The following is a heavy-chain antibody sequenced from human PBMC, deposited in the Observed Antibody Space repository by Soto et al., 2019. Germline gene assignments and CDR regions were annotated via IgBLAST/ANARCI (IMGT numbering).Heavy chain of an antibody. V-gene: IGHV2-5*02. CDR2: IYWDDDK. CDR1: GFSLSTSGVG. Sequence: QITLKESGPTLVKPTQTLTLTCTFSGFSLSTSGVGVGWIRQPPGKALEWLALIYWDDDKRYSPSLKSRLTITKDTSKNQVVLTMTNMDPVDTATYYCAQTPSPLMTTVTTAYFDLWGRGTLVTVSS. CDR3: AQTPSPLMTTVTTAYFDL. D-gene: IGHD4-17*01. J-gene: IGHJ2*01.